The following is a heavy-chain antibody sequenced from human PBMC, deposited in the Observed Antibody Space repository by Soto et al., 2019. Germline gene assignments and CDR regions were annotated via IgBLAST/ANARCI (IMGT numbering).Heavy chain of an antibody. D-gene: IGHD3-22*01. CDR3: ARGVYYYSRGSPY. V-gene: IGHV3-21*01. CDR1: GVNSGSYS. Sequence: GAVGVNSGSYSGSRIRQDTWKGLEWVSCISGRSSYIYYADSVKGRFTISRDNAKNSLYLQMNSLRAEDTAVYYCARGVYYYSRGSPYWGNGSLDTVTS. J-gene: IGHJ4*01. CDR2: ISGRSSYI.